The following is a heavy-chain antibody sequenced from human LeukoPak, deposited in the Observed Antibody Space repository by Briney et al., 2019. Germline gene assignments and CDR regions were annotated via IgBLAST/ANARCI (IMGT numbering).Heavy chain of an antibody. V-gene: IGHV4-59*01. CDR2: IYYSGST. D-gene: IGHD3-16*01. J-gene: IGHJ6*03. CDR1: GGSISSYY. Sequence: SETLSLTCTVSGGSISSYYWSWIRQPPGKGLERIRYIYYSGSTNYNPSLKSRVTISVDTSKNQFSLKLSSVTAADTAVYYCARGGVGDYYYYYYYMDVWGKGTTVTVSS. CDR3: ARGGVGDYYYYYYYMDV.